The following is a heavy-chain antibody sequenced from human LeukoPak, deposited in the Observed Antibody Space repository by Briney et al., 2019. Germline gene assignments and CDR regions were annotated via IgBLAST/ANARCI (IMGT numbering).Heavy chain of an antibody. J-gene: IGHJ4*02. CDR3: ARSPARWLHLEEYYFDY. CDR1: GYSISSGYY. Sequence: PSETLSLTCSVSGYSISSGYYWGWIRQPPGMGLEWIGSIYYSGSTYYNPSLKSRVTISVDTSKNQFSLKLSSVTAADTAVYYCARSPARWLHLEEYYFDYWRQGTLVTVSS. D-gene: IGHD5-24*01. V-gene: IGHV4-38-2*02. CDR2: IYYSGST.